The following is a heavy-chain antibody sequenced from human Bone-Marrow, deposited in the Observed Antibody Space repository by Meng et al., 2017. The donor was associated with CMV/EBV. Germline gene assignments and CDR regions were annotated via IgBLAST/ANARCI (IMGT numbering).Heavy chain of an antibody. CDR1: GGTFSSYA. D-gene: IGHD3-3*01. V-gene: IGHV1-69*10. J-gene: IGHJ4*02. CDR3: ARDPSLRRFLEWLLDY. Sequence: SVKVSCKASGGTFSSYAISWVRQAPGQGLEWMGGIIPILGIANYAQKFQGRVTMTRDTSTSTVYMELSSLRSEDTAVYYCARDPSLRRFLEWLLDYWGQGTLVTVSS. CDR2: IIPILGIA.